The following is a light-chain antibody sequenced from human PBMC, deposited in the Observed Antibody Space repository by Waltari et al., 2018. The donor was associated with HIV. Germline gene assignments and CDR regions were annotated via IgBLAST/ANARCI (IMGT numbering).Light chain of an antibody. CDR1: QTITYY. V-gene: IGKV1-39*01. CDR2: GVS. Sequence: DIQITQSPSSLSGSVGDRVTIACRASQTITYYLNWYQQKPGKAPKVLIYGVSNLQSGVPSRFSGSRSGTEFTLTISNLQPEDSATYYCQQSYSMPRTFGQGTKVEVK. CDR3: QQSYSMPRT. J-gene: IGKJ1*01.